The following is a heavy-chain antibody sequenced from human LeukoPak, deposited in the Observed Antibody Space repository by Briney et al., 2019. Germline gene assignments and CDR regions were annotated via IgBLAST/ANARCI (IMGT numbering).Heavy chain of an antibody. CDR1: GGPFSAYY. V-gene: IGHV4-34*01. Sequence: PSETLSLTCAFYGGPFSAYYWTWLRQPPGSGLEWIGEISHSGITHYHPSLKSRVTISLDTSKNWFSLRLTSVTAADTAVYYCATYWSTGNSDSWGQGTLVTVSS. J-gene: IGHJ4*02. CDR3: ATYWSTGNSDS. D-gene: IGHD2-8*02. CDR2: ISHSGIT.